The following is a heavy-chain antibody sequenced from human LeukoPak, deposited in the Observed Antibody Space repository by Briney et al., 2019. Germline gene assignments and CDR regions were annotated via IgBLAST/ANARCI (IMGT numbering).Heavy chain of an antibody. CDR2: IIPIFGTA. V-gene: IGHV1-69*13. D-gene: IGHD2-2*01. CDR1: GGTFSSYA. CDR3: ARPHPRTEYQLLSYYYYGMDV. J-gene: IGHJ6*02. Sequence: SVKVSCKASGGTFSSYAISWVRQAPGQGLEWMGGIIPIFGTANYAQKFQGRVTITADESTSTAYMELSSLRFEDTAVYYCARPHPRTEYQLLSYYYYGMDVWGQGTTVTVSS.